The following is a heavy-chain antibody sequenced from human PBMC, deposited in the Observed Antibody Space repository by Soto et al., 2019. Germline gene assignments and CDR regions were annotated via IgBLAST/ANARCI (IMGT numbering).Heavy chain of an antibody. D-gene: IGHD1-1*01. J-gene: IGHJ6*02. V-gene: IGHV1-3*01. CDR2: INGGTGQT. Sequence: ASVKVSCKASGYTFTSYDINWVRQAPGQSLEWMGWINGGTGQTRYSQRFQDRVTITRDTSASTAYMELTSLTSEDTAVYYCARGKGMEENYYYYGMDIWGQGTTVTVSS. CDR3: ARGKGMEENYYYYGMDI. CDR1: GYTFTSYD.